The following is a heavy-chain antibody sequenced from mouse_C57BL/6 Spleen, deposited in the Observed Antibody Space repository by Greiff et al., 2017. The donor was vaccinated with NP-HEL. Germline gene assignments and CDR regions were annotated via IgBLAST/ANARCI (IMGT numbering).Heavy chain of an antibody. D-gene: IGHD2-1*01. CDR3: TRDRGNSYAMDY. J-gene: IGHJ4*01. V-gene: IGHV5-9-1*02. CDR1: GFTYSSYA. CDR2: ISSGGDYI. Sequence: EVMLVESGEGLVKPGGSLKLSCAASGFTYSSYAMSWVRQTPEKRLEWVAYISSGGDYIYYADTVKGRFTISRDNARNTLYLQMSSLKSEDTAMYYCTRDRGNSYAMDYWGQGTSVTVSS.